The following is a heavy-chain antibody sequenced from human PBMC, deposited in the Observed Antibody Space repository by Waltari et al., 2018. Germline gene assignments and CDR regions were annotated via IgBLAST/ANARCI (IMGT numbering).Heavy chain of an antibody. D-gene: IGHD6-6*01. J-gene: IGHJ4*02. V-gene: IGHV3-74*01. Sequence: EAQLVESGGGLVQPGGSLRLSCAASGFTFSSNWMHWVLQAPGTGLVWVSRFNSDGSSTSTSYADSVEGRFTISRDNAKNTLFLQMNSLRVEDTAVYYCARESITAFHIDYWGQGTLVTVSS. CDR2: FNSDGSSTST. CDR3: ARESITAFHIDY. CDR1: GFTFSSNW.